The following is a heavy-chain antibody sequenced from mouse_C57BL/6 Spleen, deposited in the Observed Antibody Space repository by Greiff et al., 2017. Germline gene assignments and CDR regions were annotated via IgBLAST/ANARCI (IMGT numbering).Heavy chain of an antibody. V-gene: IGHV1-50*01. Sequence: QVQLQQPGAELVKPGASVKLSCKASGYTFTSYWMQWVKQRPGQGLEWIGEIDPSDSYTNYNQKFKGKATLTVDTSSGTAYMQLSSLTSEDSAVYYCARRVGRGYAMDYWGQGTSVTVSS. J-gene: IGHJ4*01. CDR2: IDPSDSYT. CDR1: GYTFTSYW. CDR3: ARRVGRGYAMDY. D-gene: IGHD4-1*01.